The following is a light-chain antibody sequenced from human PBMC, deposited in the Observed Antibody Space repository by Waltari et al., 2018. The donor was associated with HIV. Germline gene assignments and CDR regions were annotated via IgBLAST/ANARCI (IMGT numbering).Light chain of an antibody. CDR3: QQYYSTPRT. J-gene: IGKJ1*01. CDR2: WAS. V-gene: IGKV4-1*01. Sequence: DIVMNQSPDSLAVSLGERATINCKSSKSVLYSSNNKNYLAWYQQKPGQPPKLLIYWASTRESGVPDRFSGSGSGTDFTLTISSLQAEDVAVYYCQQYYSTPRTFGQGTKVEIK. CDR1: KSVLYSSNNKNY.